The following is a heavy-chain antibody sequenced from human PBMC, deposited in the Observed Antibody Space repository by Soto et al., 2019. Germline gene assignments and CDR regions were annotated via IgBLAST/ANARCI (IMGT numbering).Heavy chain of an antibody. Sequence: GGSLRLSCAASGFTFSSYGMHWVRQAPGKGLERVAVISYDGSNKYYADSVKGRFTFSRDNSKNTLYLQMNSLRAEDTAVYYCAKGRIAVAGPNDYWGQGTLVTVSS. CDR1: GFTFSSYG. CDR2: ISYDGSNK. V-gene: IGHV3-30*18. D-gene: IGHD6-19*01. J-gene: IGHJ4*02. CDR3: AKGRIAVAGPNDY.